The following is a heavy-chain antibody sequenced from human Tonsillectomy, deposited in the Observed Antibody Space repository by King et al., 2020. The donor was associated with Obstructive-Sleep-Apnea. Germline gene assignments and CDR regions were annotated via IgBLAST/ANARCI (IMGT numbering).Heavy chain of an antibody. CDR3: ARDHITASEDI. CDR2: MSGYNGNT. D-gene: IGHD1-14*01. V-gene: IGHV1-18*01. J-gene: IGHJ3*02. Sequence: VQLVESGAEVKEPGASVKVSCKASGYTFTSYCITWVRQAPGQGLEWVGWMSGYNGNTNYAQKYQGRVTMTTDTSTTTAYMELRSLRSDDTAVYYCARDHITASEDIWGQGTMVTVSS. CDR1: GYTFTSYC.